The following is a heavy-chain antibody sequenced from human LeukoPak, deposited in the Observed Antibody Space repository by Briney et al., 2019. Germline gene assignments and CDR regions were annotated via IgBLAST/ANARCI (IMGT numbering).Heavy chain of an antibody. CDR1: GGSISSSNYY. Sequence: SETLSLTCIVSGGSISSSNYYWGWIRQSPGKGLEWIGSIYSRGSTYYNPSLKSRVIVSSDMSKNQFSLMLNSVTAADTAVYYCAKEIYDYVWGSYRHNWFDPWGQGTLVTVSS. CDR2: IYSRGST. J-gene: IGHJ5*02. V-gene: IGHV4-39*07. D-gene: IGHD3-16*02. CDR3: AKEIYDYVWGSYRHNWFDP.